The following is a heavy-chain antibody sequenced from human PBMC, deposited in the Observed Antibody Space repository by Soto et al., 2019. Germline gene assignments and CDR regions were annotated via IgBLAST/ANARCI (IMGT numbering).Heavy chain of an antibody. CDR3: ARDRTGYRSGWYRTFDY. CDR1: GYTFTGYG. J-gene: IGHJ4*02. V-gene: IGHV1-18*01. CDR2: ISAYNGNT. Sequence: ASVKVSCKASGYTFTGYGISWVRQAPGQGLEWMGWISAYNGNTNYAEKLQGRVTMTTDTSTSTAYMELSSLRSEDTAVYYCARDRTGYRSGWYRTFDYWGQGTLVTVSS. D-gene: IGHD6-19*01.